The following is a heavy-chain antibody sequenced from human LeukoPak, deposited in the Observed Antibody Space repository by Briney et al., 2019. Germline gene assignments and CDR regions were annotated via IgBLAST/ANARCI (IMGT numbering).Heavy chain of an antibody. Sequence: PSETLSLTCTVSGDSVSSSSYYWGWIRQPPGKGLEWIATIYYSGSTYFNPSLKSRVTISVDTSKNQFSLKLSSVTAADTAVYYCARLRPVAGTWYAFDHWGQGTLVTVSS. D-gene: IGHD6-19*01. CDR2: IYYSGST. J-gene: IGHJ4*02. V-gene: IGHV4-39*01. CDR3: ARLRPVAGTWYAFDH. CDR1: GDSVSSSSYY.